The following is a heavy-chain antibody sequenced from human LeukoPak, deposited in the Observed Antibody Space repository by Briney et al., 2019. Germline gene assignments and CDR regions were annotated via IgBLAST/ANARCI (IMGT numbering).Heavy chain of an antibody. CDR1: VYTFTGYY. D-gene: IGHD5-18*01. V-gene: IGHV1-2*02. Sequence: GASVKVSCKAPVYTFTGYYMHWVRQAPGQGLEWMGWINPSSGGTNYAQKFQGRVTMTRDTSISTAYMELSRLRSDDTAVYYCAGGYSYGYYFGYWGQGTLVTVSS. CDR3: AGGYSYGYYFGY. CDR2: INPSSGGT. J-gene: IGHJ4*02.